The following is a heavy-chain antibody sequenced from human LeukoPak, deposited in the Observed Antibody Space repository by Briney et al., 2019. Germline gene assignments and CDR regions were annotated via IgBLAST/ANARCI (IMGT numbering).Heavy chain of an antibody. V-gene: IGHV3-66*02. CDR3: VRDRAEGRAWVEFDP. CDR1: GFTVSSYG. J-gene: IGHJ5*02. CDR2: VYSDGVT. Sequence: GGSLRLSCAASGFTVSSYGMSWVRQAPGKGPEWVSLVYSDGVTRYADSVQGRFTISRDNSKNTVYLQMNNLRVEDTAVYHCVRDRAEGRAWVEFDPWGQGILVTVPS.